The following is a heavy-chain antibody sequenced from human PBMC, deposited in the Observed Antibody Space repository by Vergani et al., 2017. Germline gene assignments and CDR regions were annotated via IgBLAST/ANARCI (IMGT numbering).Heavy chain of an antibody. V-gene: IGHV3-30*03. CDR1: GFPFSDYG. D-gene: IGHD1-1*01. J-gene: IGHJ6*03. CDR2: IAYDGNKK. Sequence: VQLLESGGGEVQPGRSLRLSCSAAGFPFSDYGVHWVRQAPGKGLEWVSVIAYDGNKKNYADSVKGRFTISRYNSKNTLYLEMNALRAEDTAVYYCARDFLTRVTTLDYYYMGVWGKGTTVTVSS. CDR3: ARDFLTRVTTLDYYYMGV.